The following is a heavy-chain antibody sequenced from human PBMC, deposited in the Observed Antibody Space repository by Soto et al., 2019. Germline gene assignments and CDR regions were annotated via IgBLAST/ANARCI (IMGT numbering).Heavy chain of an antibody. CDR1: GGTFSRDV. D-gene: IGHD2-15*01. V-gene: IGHV1-69*12. CDR3: ARVLSTQGLDS. J-gene: IGHJ4*02. Sequence: VQLVQSGAEVKKPGSSVRVSCKASGGTFSRDVMTWVRQAPGQGLEWMGEIIPVFATTNYAQNFQGRVTFTADESTSTVYMELSGLRYEDTAMYYCARVLSTQGLDSWGQGTLVTVSS. CDR2: IIPVFATT.